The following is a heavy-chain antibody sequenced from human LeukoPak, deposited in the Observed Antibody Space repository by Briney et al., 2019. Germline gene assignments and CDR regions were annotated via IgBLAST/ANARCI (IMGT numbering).Heavy chain of an antibody. D-gene: IGHD1-1*01. J-gene: IGHJ3*01. CDR1: GGSISSSNW. V-gene: IGHV4-4*02. CDR3: ATASETTSHAFDV. Sequence: SETLSLTCAVSGGSISSSNWWSWVRQPPGKGLEWFGEIYHSGSANYNPSLKSRVTISVDKSKNQFSLKLSSVTAADTALYYCATASETTSHAFDVWGQGTMLTVSS. CDR2: IYHSGSA.